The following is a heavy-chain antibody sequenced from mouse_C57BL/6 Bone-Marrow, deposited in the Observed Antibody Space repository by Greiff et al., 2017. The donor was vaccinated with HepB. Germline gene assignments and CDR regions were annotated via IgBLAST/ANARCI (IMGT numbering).Heavy chain of an antibody. CDR3: AIITTVVDRYFDV. CDR2: ISNGGGST. Sequence: EVKLMESGGGLVQPGGSLKLSCAASGFTFSDYYMYWVRQTPEKRLEWVAYISNGGGSTYYPDTVKGRFTISRDNAKNTLYLQMRRLKSEDTAMYYCAIITTVVDRYFDVWGTGTTVTVSS. J-gene: IGHJ1*03. CDR1: GFTFSDYY. V-gene: IGHV5-12*01. D-gene: IGHD1-1*01.